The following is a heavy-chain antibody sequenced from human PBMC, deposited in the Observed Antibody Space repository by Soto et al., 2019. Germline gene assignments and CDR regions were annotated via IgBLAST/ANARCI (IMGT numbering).Heavy chain of an antibody. J-gene: IGHJ5*01. CDR3: ARGLQMTTSKNRFDS. CDR1: GFTFNPYN. CDR2: ISTSSSYI. D-gene: IGHD2-15*01. Sequence: PGGSLRLSCEGSGFTFNPYNMNWVRQAPGKGLDWVASISTSSSYIYYAASVEGRFTVSRDNAKNSLYLQMSDLRDEDTAVYSWARGLQMTTSKNRFDSWGQGTQVTASS. V-gene: IGHV3-21*01.